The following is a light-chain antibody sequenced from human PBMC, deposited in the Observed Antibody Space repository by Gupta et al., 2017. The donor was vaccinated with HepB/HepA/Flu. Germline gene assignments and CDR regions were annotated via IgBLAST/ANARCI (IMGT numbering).Light chain of an antibody. V-gene: IGLV10-54*04. CDR3: SAWESSRSNRV. Sequence: QAGLTQPPSVSKGLRQTATLTCTGNSNNVGNQGAAWLQQHQGHPPKLLSYKNNSRHSGIAERFSAAKSENTAATTITGLQAEDEADYYCSAWESSRSNRVFGGGNKLTVL. CDR2: KNN. CDR1: SNNVGNQG. J-gene: IGLJ3*02.